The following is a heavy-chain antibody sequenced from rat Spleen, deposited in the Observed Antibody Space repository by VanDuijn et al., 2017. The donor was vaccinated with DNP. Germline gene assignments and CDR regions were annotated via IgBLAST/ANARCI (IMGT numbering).Heavy chain of an antibody. D-gene: IGHD1-4*01. CDR2: ITNTGDST. Sequence: EVQLVESGGGPVQPGRSLKISCVASGFIFSNYWMTWIRQAPGKGLEWVASITNTGDSTYYSDSVKGRFSISRDNAKSTLYLQVNSLRSEDTATYYCATGIPTWFAYWGQGTLVTVSS. J-gene: IGHJ3*01. V-gene: IGHV5-31*01. CDR3: ATGIPTWFAY. CDR1: GFIFSNYW.